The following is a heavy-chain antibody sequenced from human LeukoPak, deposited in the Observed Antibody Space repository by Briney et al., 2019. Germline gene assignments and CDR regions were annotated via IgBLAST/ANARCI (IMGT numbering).Heavy chain of an antibody. J-gene: IGHJ4*02. CDR3: ARDLDFWSGYPSFDY. V-gene: IGHV3-7*01. CDR1: GGSISSYY. Sequence: ETLSLTCTVSGGSISSYYWSWIRQPPGKGLEWVANIKQDGSEKYYVDSVKGRFTISRDNAKNSLYLQMNSLRAEDTAVYYCARDLDFWSGYPSFDYWGQGTLVTVSS. D-gene: IGHD3-3*01. CDR2: IKQDGSEK.